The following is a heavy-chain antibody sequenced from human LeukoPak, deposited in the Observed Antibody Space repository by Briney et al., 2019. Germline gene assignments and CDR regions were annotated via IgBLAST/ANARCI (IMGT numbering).Heavy chain of an antibody. D-gene: IGHD3-10*01. CDR2: IYYSGYT. Sequence: SETLSLTCTVSGGSISSYYWSWIRQPPGKGLEWIGYIYYSGYTNYNPPLKSRVTISVDTSKNQFSLKLSSVTAADTAVYYCARRQKKYYGSGTHFDYWGQGTLVTVSS. V-gene: IGHV4-59*12. CDR3: ARRQKKYYGSGTHFDY. J-gene: IGHJ4*02. CDR1: GGSISSYY.